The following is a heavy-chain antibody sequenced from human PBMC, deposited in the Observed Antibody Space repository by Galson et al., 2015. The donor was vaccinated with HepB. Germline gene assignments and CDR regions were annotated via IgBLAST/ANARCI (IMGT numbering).Heavy chain of an antibody. Sequence: SLRLSCAASGFTFSNAWMSWVRQAPGKGLEWVGRIKSKTDGGTTDYAAPVKGRFTISRDDSKNTLYLQMNSLKTEDTAVYYCTTGRALVRGWLVPTDYWGQGTLVTVSS. CDR2: IKSKTDGGTT. CDR3: TTGRALVRGWLVPTDY. V-gene: IGHV3-15*01. J-gene: IGHJ4*02. CDR1: GFTFSNAW. D-gene: IGHD3-10*01.